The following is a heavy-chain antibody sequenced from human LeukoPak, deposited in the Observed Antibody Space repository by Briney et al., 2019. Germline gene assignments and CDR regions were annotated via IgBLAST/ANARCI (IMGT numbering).Heavy chain of an antibody. D-gene: IGHD3-22*01. Sequence: PSGTLSLTCAVSGGSISSSNWWSWVRQPPGKGLEWIGEIYHSGSTNYNPSLKSRVTISVDKSKNQFSLKLSSVTAADTAVSYCARTQPQRNYYDSSGYEDYWGQGTLVTVSS. CDR1: GGSISSSNW. CDR3: ARTQPQRNYYDSSGYEDY. V-gene: IGHV4-4*02. J-gene: IGHJ4*02. CDR2: IYHSGST.